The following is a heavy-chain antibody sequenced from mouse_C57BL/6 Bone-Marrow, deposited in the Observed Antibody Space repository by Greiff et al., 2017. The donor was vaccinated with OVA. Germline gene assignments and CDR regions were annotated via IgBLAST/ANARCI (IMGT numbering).Heavy chain of an antibody. CDR1: GYAFSSSW. CDR2: IYPGDGDT. V-gene: IGHV1-82*01. J-gene: IGHJ1*03. Sequence: VKLMESGPELVKPGASVKISCKASGYAFSSSWMNWVKQRPGKGLEWIGRIYPGDGDTNYNGKFKGKATLTADKSSSTAYMQLSSLTSEDSAVYYCASRSLYYGSSYWYFDVWGTGTTVTVSS. D-gene: IGHD1-1*01. CDR3: ASRSLYYGSSYWYFDV.